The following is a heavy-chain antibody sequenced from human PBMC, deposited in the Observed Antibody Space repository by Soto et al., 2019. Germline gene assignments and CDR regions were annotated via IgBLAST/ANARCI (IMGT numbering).Heavy chain of an antibody. Sequence: QVQLVESGGGVVQPGRSLRLSCAASGFTFSSYAMHWVRQAPGKGLEWVAVISYDGSNKYYADSVKGRFTISRDNSKNTLYLQMNSLIAEDTAVYYCAREGGEYISSWPTLDYWGHGTLVTVSS. D-gene: IGHD6-13*01. CDR3: AREGGEYISSWPTLDY. V-gene: IGHV3-30-3*01. CDR2: ISYDGSNK. J-gene: IGHJ4*01. CDR1: GFTFSSYA.